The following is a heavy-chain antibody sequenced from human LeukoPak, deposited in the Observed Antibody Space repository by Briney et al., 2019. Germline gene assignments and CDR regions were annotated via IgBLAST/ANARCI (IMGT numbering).Heavy chain of an antibody. D-gene: IGHD6-19*01. J-gene: IGHJ3*02. CDR2: ISGSGGST. V-gene: IGHV3-23*01. CDR3: AKDPRLLLPYSSGWYGPDAFDI. CDR1: GFTFSSYS. Sequence: GGSLRLSCAASGFTFSSYSMNWVRQAPGKGLEWVSAISGSGGSTYYADSVKGRFTISRDNSKNTLYLQMNSLRAEDTAVYYCAKDPRLLLPYSSGWYGPDAFDIWGQGTMVTVSS.